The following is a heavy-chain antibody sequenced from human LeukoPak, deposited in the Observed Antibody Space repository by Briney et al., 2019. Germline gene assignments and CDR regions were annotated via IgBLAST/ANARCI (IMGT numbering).Heavy chain of an antibody. V-gene: IGHV3-30*04. D-gene: IGHD3-10*01. CDR3: ARDTHYYGSGSPAFDF. Sequence: GGSLRLSCAASGFTFSSYAMHWVRQAPGKGLEWVAVISYDGSNKYYADSVKGRFTISRDNSKNTLYLQMNSLRAEDTALYYCARDTHYYGSGSPAFDFWGRGTMVTVSS. CDR2: ISYDGSNK. J-gene: IGHJ3*01. CDR1: GFTFSSYA.